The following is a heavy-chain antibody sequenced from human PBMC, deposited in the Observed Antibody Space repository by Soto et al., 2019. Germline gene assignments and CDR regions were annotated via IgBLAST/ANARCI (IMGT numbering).Heavy chain of an antibody. V-gene: IGHV3-7*01. CDR1: GFTFSSYW. CDR3: ARDCSRTSCYADY. Sequence: EVQLVESGGGLVQPGGSLRLSCAASGFTFSSYWMSWVRQAPGKGLELVANIKQDGSEKYYVDSVKGRFTISRENAKNSLYLQMNSLRAEDTAVYYFARDCSRTSCYADYWGQGTTVTVSS. D-gene: IGHD2-2*01. J-gene: IGHJ4*02. CDR2: IKQDGSEK.